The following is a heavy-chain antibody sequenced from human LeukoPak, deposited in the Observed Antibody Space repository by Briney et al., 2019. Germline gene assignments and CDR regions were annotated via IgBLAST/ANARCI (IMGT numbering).Heavy chain of an antibody. J-gene: IGHJ4*02. CDR1: GGSISSYY. D-gene: IGHD6-13*01. CDR3: ARGDRSSWYGFDY. Sequence: SETLSLTCTVPGGSISSYYWSWIRQPPGKGLEWIGYIYYSGSTNYNPSLKSRVTISVDTSKNQFSLKLSSVTAADTAVYYCARGDRSSWYGFDYWGQGTLVTVSS. V-gene: IGHV4-59*01. CDR2: IYYSGST.